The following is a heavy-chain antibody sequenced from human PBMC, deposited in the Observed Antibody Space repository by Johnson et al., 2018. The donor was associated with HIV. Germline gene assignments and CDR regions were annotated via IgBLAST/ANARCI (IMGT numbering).Heavy chain of an antibody. J-gene: IGHJ3*02. CDR3: ARGSGSYNLVKGAFDI. V-gene: IGHV3-13*01. CDR1: GFTFSNYD. Sequence: VQLVESGGGVVRPGGSLKLSCAASGFTFSNYDMHWVRQPTGKGLEWVSVIGTAGDTYYPGSVKGRFTISRENAKNSLYLQMNSLRVGDTAVYYCARGSGSYNLVKGAFDIWGQGTMVTVSS. CDR2: IGTAGDT. D-gene: IGHD1-26*01.